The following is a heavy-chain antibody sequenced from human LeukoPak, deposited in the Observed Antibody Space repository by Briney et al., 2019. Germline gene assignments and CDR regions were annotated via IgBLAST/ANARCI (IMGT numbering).Heavy chain of an antibody. D-gene: IGHD5-18*01. J-gene: IGHJ4*02. CDR1: GGTFSSYA. V-gene: IGHV1-69*05. Sequence: SVKVSFKASGGTFSSYAISWVRQAPGQGLEWMGRIIPIFGTANYAQKFQGRVTITTDESTSTAYMELSSLRSEDTAVYYCARGRGYSYGPFDYWGQGTLVTVSS. CDR3: ARGRGYSYGPFDY. CDR2: IIPIFGTA.